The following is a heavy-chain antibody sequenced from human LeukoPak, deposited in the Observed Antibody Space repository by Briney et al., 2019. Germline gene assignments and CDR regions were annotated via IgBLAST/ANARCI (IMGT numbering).Heavy chain of an antibody. J-gene: IGHJ4*02. CDR2: INVDGSET. D-gene: IGHD4/OR15-4a*01. CDR1: GFTYSTYW. Sequence: GGSLRLSCAASGFTYSTYWMSWVRQAPGKGLEWVANINVDGSETHYVDSVKGRFTISRDNAKNSLYLQMNSLRAEDTAMYYCARDLDYGSDYWGLGTLVTVSS. CDR3: ARDLDYGSDY. V-gene: IGHV3-7*05.